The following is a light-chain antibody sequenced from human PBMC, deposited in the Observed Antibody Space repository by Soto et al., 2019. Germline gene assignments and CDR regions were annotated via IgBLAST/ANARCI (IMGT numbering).Light chain of an antibody. J-gene: IGLJ1*01. Sequence: QAVVTQPASVSGSPGQSITISCTGTSSDVGGYNCVSWYQQHPAKAPKLIIYEVNNRPSGVSNRFSGSKSGNTASLTISGLQAEDEADYYCCSHTRSSTYVFGTGTKLTVL. CDR3: CSHTRSSTYV. CDR1: SSDVGGYNC. V-gene: IGLV2-14*01. CDR2: EVN.